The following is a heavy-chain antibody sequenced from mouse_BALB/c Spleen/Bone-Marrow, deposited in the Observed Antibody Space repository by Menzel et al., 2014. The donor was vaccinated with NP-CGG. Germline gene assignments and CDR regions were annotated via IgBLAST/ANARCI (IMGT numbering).Heavy chain of an antibody. CDR2: IDPANGNT. CDR1: GFNIKDTY. V-gene: IGHV14-3*02. J-gene: IGHJ4*01. Sequence: VQLKESGAELVKPGASVELSCTASGFNIKDTYMHWAKQRPEQGLEWIGRIDPANGNTKYDPKFQGKVTITADTSSNTAYLQLSSLTSEDTAVYYCARWEYYAMDYWGQGTSVTVSS. D-gene: IGHD4-1*01. CDR3: ARWEYYAMDY.